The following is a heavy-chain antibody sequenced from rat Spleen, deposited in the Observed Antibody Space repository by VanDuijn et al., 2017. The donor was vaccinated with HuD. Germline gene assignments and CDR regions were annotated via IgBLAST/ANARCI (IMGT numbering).Heavy chain of an antibody. J-gene: IGHJ2*01. CDR1: GFSLTSYN. V-gene: IGHV2-45*01. Sequence: QVQLKESGPGLVQPSQTLSLTCTVAGFSLTSYNVHWVRQPPGKGLEWMGVMWSGGSADYNSALKSRLSISRDTSKNQVFLKMNNLQTEDTAMYFCARSWDYWGQGVMVTVSS. CDR3: ARSWDY. CDR2: MWSGGSA.